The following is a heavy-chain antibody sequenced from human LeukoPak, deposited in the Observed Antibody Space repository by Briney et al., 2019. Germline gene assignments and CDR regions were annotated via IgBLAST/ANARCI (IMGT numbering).Heavy chain of an antibody. CDR2: IYYSGTT. CDR3: ARSGTVTTWNY. V-gene: IGHV4-31*03. D-gene: IGHD4-17*01. J-gene: IGHJ4*02. CDR1: GGSIGSGGYY. Sequence: SQTLSLTCTVSGGSIGSGGYYWSWIRQHPGKGLEWIGCIYYSGTTYYHPPLTSRVAISVDTSKNQFSLKLSSVTAADTAVYYCARSGTVTTWNYWGQGTLVTVSS.